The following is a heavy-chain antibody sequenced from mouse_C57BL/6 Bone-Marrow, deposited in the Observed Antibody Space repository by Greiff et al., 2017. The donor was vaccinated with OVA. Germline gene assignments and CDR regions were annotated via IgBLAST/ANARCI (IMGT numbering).Heavy chain of an antibody. J-gene: IGHJ1*03. Sequence: VQLQQSGAELVKPGASVKLSCTASGFNIKDYYMHWVKQRTEQGLEWIGRIDPEDGETKYAPKFQGKATITADTSSNTAYLQLSSLTSEDTAVYDCARGTTTVVADWYFDVWGTGTTVTVSS. V-gene: IGHV14-2*01. D-gene: IGHD1-1*01. CDR1: GFNIKDYY. CDR2: IDPEDGET. CDR3: ARGTTTVVADWYFDV.